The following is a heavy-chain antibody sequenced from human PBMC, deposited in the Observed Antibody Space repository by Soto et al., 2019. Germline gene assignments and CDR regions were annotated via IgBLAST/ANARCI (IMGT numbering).Heavy chain of an antibody. J-gene: IGHJ4*02. CDR1: GFSLRTSGVG. V-gene: IGHV2-5*01. CDR3: AQRLGSRGSFDY. CDR2: IYWNDDK. Sequence: SGPTLVNPTQTLTLTCTFSGFSLRTSGVGVGWIRQPPGKAPEWLALIYWNDDKRYSPSLKSRLTITKDTSKNQVVLTMTDMDPVDTGTYYCAQRLGSRGSFDYWGQGSLVTVSS. D-gene: IGHD6-25*01.